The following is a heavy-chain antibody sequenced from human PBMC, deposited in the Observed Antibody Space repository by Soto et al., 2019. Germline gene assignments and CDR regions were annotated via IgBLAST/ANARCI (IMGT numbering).Heavy chain of an antibody. V-gene: IGHV3-23*01. Sequence: EVQLLESGGGLVQPGGSLRLSCAASGFTFRNYAMSWVRQAPGKGLEWVSAISGDGGTTYYADSVKGRFTISRDYSKNSLYLQLKSLRAKDTASYSCAKDQSGSSSWPLDFDFWGQGPRVTVSP. D-gene: IGHD6-13*01. J-gene: IGHJ4*02. CDR3: AKDQSGSSSWPLDFDF. CDR1: GFTFRNYA. CDR2: ISGDGGTT.